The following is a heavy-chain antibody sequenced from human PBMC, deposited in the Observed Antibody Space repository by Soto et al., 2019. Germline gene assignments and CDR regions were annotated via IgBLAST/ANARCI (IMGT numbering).Heavy chain of an antibody. J-gene: IGHJ5*02. V-gene: IGHV6-1*01. CDR2: TYYSSKWYN. Sequence: SQTLSLTCAISGDSVSSNSAAWNWIRQSPSRGLEWLGRTYYSSKWYNDYAVSVKSRITINPDTSKNQFSLQLNSVTPEDTAVYYCARFFRFPSKSYSNPNYNWFDPWGQGTLVTVSS. CDR1: GDSVSSNSAA. CDR3: ARFFRFPSKSYSNPNYNWFDP. D-gene: IGHD4-4*01.